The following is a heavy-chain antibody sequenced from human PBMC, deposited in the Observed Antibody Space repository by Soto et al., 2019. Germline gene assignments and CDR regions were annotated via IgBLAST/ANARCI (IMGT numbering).Heavy chain of an antibody. CDR1: GGSISSTNW. CDR3: ARRYSRNFDY. J-gene: IGHJ4*02. D-gene: IGHD6-13*01. Sequence: SETLSLTCAVSGGSISSTNWWSWVRQPPGKGLEWIGYIYYSGSTNYNPSLKSRVTISVDTSKNQFSLKLSSVTAADTAVYYCARRYSRNFDYWGQGTLVTVSS. V-gene: IGHV4-4*02. CDR2: IYYSGST.